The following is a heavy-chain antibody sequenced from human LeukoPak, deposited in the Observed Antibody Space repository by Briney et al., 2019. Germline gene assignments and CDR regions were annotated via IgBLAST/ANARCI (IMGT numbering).Heavy chain of an antibody. Sequence: GGSLRLSYAASGFTFSSYAMSWVRQAPGKGLEWVSAISGSGGSTYYADSVKGRFTISRDNSKNTLYLQMNSLRAEDTAVYYCAKGVYYDSSGSDYWGQGTLVTVSS. V-gene: IGHV3-23*01. D-gene: IGHD3-22*01. CDR1: GFTFSSYA. J-gene: IGHJ4*02. CDR2: ISGSGGST. CDR3: AKGVYYDSSGSDY.